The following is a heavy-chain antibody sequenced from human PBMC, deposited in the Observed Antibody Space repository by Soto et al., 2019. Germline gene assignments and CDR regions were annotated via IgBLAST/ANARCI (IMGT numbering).Heavy chain of an antibody. Sequence: EVQLVESGGGLIQPGGSLRLSCAVSGFTVSNNYMSWVRQAPGKGLEGVSVIYSGGYTAYGDSVKGRFTISRDNSKNTLYLQRNRRGADDTGLYCWGTQAGGGGYWGQGTLVTVSS. CDR3: GTQAGGGGY. CDR1: GFTVSNNY. CDR2: IYSGGYT. D-gene: IGHD3-10*01. V-gene: IGHV3-53*01. J-gene: IGHJ4*02.